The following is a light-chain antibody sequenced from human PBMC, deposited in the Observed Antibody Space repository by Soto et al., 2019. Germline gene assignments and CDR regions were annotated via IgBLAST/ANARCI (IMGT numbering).Light chain of an antibody. J-gene: IGKJ1*01. CDR3: QQYYSYPWT. V-gene: IGKV1-5*03. Sequence: DIQMTQSPSTLSASVGDRVTITCRASQSISSWLAWYQQKPGKVPNLLIYKASRLESGVPSRFSGSGSGTESTLTISSLQHDDFATYYCQQYYSYPWTFGQGTNVEIK. CDR2: KAS. CDR1: QSISSW.